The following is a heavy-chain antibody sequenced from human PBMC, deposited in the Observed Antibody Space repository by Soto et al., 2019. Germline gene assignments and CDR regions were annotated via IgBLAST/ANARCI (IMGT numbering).Heavy chain of an antibody. Sequence: QVQLQESGPGLVKPSETLSLTCTVSGGSISSYYWSWIRQPPGKGLEWIGYIYYRGSTNYNPSLTSRVTISVDTSKNQFALKLSSVTAADTAVYYCARTWGDDYGLPFDPGGQGTLVTVSS. V-gene: IGHV4-59*01. D-gene: IGHD4-17*01. CDR1: GGSISSYY. J-gene: IGHJ5*02. CDR3: ARTWGDDYGLPFDP. CDR2: IYYRGST.